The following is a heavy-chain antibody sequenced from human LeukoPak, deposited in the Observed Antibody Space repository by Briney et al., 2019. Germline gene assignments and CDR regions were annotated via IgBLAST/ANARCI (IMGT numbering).Heavy chain of an antibody. V-gene: IGHV4-4*07. J-gene: IGHJ6*03. CDR1: GGSISSYY. CDR3: ASRYCSGGSCYSGLNYYYYMDV. CDR2: IYTSGSI. Sequence: SETLSLTCTVSGGSISSYYWSWIRQPAGKGLEWIGRIYTSGSINYNPSLKSRVTMSVDTSKNQFSLKLSSVTAADTAVYYCASRYCSGGSCYSGLNYYYYMDVWGKGTTVTVSS. D-gene: IGHD2-15*01.